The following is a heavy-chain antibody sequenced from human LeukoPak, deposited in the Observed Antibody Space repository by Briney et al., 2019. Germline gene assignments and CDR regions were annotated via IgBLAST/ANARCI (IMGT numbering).Heavy chain of an antibody. CDR2: ISDTGNT. Sequence: QPGGSLRLSCAASGFTLSSYAMSWVRQAPGKGLEWVSAISDTGNTYHADSVKGRFTISRDSSKNTLFLQMNRLRPEGAAVYYCAKAPVTTCRGAFCYPFDYWGLGTLVTVSS. V-gene: IGHV3-23*01. CDR1: GFTLSSYA. CDR3: AKAPVTTCRGAFCYPFDY. J-gene: IGHJ4*02. D-gene: IGHD2-15*01.